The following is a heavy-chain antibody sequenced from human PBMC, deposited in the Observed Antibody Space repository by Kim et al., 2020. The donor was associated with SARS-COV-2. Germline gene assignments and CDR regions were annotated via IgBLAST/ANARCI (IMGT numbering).Heavy chain of an antibody. V-gene: IGHV1-2*06. D-gene: IGHD3-3*01. J-gene: IGHJ6*02. CDR1: GYTFTGYY. CDR2: INPNSGGT. Sequence: ASVKVSCKASGYTFTGYYMHWVRQAPGQGLEWMGRINPNSGGTNYAQKFQGRVTMTRDTSISTAYMELSRLRSDDTAVYYCAREHEGDFWSGYYFPDYYYYGMDVWGQGTTVTVSS. CDR3: AREHEGDFWSGYYFPDYYYYGMDV.